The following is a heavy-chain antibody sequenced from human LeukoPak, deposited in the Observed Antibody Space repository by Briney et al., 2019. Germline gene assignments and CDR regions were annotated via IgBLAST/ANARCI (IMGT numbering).Heavy chain of an antibody. V-gene: IGHV4-34*01. CDR1: GGSFSGYY. CDR3: ATCDYGGSSGMDV. CDR2: INHSGST. Sequence: SETLSLTCAVYGGSFSGYYWSWIRQPPGKGLEWIGEINHSGSTNYNPSLKSRVTISVDTSKNQFSLKLSSVTAADTAVYYCATCDYGGSSGMDVWGQGTTVTVSS. J-gene: IGHJ6*02. D-gene: IGHD4-23*01.